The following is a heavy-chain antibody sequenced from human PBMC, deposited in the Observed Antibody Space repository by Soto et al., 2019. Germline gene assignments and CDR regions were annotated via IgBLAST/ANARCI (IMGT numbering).Heavy chain of an antibody. V-gene: IGHV1-69*13. Sequence: ASVKVSCKASGGTFSSYAISWVRQAPGQGLEWMGGIIPIFGTANYAQKFQGRVTITADESTSTAYTELSSLRSEDTAVYYCARGSWSDFYYYGMDVWGQGTTVTVSS. CDR2: IIPIFGTA. CDR3: ARGSWSDFYYYGMDV. D-gene: IGHD6-13*01. CDR1: GGTFSSYA. J-gene: IGHJ6*02.